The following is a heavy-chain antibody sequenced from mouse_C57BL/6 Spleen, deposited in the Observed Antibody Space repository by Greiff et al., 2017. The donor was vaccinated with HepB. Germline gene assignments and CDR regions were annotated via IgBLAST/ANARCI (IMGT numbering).Heavy chain of an antibody. D-gene: IGHD1-1*02. J-gene: IGHJ2*01. Sequence: EVKLQESGAELVRPGASVKLSCTASGFNIKDDYMHWVKQRPEQGLEWIGWIDPENGDTEYASKFQGKATITADTSSNTAYLQLSSLTSEDTAVYYCTTRGGYYFDYWGQGTTLTVSS. CDR3: TTRGGYYFDY. CDR1: GFNIKDDY. CDR2: IDPENGDT. V-gene: IGHV14-4*01.